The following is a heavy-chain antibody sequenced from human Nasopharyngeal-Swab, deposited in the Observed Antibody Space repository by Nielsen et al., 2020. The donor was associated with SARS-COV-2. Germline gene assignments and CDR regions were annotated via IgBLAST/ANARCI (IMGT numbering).Heavy chain of an antibody. D-gene: IGHD3-9*01. CDR2: ISWNSGSI. J-gene: IGHJ4*02. V-gene: IGHV3-9*01. Sequence: GGSLRLSCAASGFTFDDYAMHWVRQAPGKGLEWVSGISWNSGSIGYADSVKGRFTISRDNAKNSLYLQMNSLRAEDTALYYCAKDATENPYYDILTGNYFDYWGQGTLVTVSS. CDR3: AKDATENPYYDILTGNYFDY. CDR1: GFTFDDYA.